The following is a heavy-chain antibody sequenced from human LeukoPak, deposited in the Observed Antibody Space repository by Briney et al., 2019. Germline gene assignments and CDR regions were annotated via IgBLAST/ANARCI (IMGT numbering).Heavy chain of an antibody. Sequence: ASVKVSCKASGYTFTSYGISWVRQAPGQGLEWVGWISPYNGNTDYAQKLQGRVTMTTDTSTSTAYMELRSLRSDDTAVYSCARFYDRSGVDWYFDLWGRGTLVTVSS. J-gene: IGHJ2*01. CDR2: ISPYNGNT. V-gene: IGHV1-18*01. D-gene: IGHD3-22*01. CDR1: GYTFTSYG. CDR3: ARFYDRSGVDWYFDL.